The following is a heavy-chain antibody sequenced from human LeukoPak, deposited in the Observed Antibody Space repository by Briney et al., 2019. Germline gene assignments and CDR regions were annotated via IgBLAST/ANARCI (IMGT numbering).Heavy chain of an antibody. CDR3: ARALPDYDILTGYYMGSAFDI. Sequence: PSETLSLTCTVSGGSISSYYWSWIRQPAGKGLEWIGRFYTTGSTNHNPSLKSRVTMSVDTSKNQFSLKLSSVTAADTAVYYCARALPDYDILTGYYMGSAFDIWGQGTMVTVSS. D-gene: IGHD3-9*01. J-gene: IGHJ3*02. CDR1: GGSISSYY. CDR2: FYTTGST. V-gene: IGHV4-4*07.